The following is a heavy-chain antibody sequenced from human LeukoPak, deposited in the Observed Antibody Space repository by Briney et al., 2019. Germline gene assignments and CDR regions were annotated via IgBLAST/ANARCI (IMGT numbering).Heavy chain of an antibody. V-gene: IGHV4-31*03. J-gene: IGHJ3*02. CDR3: ARVRYCSGGSCYSGHFDI. D-gene: IGHD2-15*01. CDR2: IYYSGST. CDR1: GGSISSGGYY. Sequence: SETLSLTCTVSGGSISSGGYYWSWIRQHPGKGLEWIGYIYYSGSTYYNPSLKSRVTISVDTSKNQFSLKLSSVTAADTAVYYCARVRYCSGGSCYSGHFDIWGQGTMVTVSS.